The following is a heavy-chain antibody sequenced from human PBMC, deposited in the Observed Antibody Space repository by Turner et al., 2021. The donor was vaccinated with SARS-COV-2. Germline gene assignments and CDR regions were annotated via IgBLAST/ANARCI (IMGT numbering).Heavy chain of an antibody. J-gene: IGHJ5*02. D-gene: IGHD3-10*01. CDR2: IYLSGST. V-gene: IGHV4-30-4*01. CDR1: GGSISSGDYY. CDR3: ARDHVGGIWFGELRGFDP. Sequence: QVQLQESGPGLVKPSQTLSLTCTVSGGSISSGDYYWSWIRQPPGKGLEWIGYIYLSGSTSYNPSLKSRVTISVDTSKNQFSLKLSSVTAADTAVYYCARDHVGGIWFGELRGFDPWGQGTLVTVSS.